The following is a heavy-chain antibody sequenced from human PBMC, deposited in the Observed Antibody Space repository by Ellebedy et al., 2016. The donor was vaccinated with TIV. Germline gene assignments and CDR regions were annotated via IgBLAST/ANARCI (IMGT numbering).Heavy chain of an antibody. Sequence: GESLKISXAASGFTFIIYSLIWVRQAPGKGLEWVSYISSSSRTIYYADSVKGRFTISRDNAKNSLYLQMNSLRAEDTAVYYCAAAAGAGDDAFGIWGQGTMVTVSS. D-gene: IGHD6-13*01. CDR2: ISSSSRTI. CDR3: AAAAGAGDDAFGI. V-gene: IGHV3-48*01. CDR1: GFTFIIYS. J-gene: IGHJ3*02.